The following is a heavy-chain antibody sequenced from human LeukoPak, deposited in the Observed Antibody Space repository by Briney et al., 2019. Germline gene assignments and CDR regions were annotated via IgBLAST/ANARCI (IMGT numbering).Heavy chain of an antibody. V-gene: IGHV3-23*01. CDR1: GFTFSSYA. CDR3: AKDQFPSGFDP. Sequence: HPGKSLRLSCAASGFTFSSYAMTWVRQAPGKGLEWVSTISASGGSTYYAGSVKGRFTISRDNSRDTLYLQMNSLGAEDTARYYCAKDQFPSGFDPWGQGTLVTVSS. CDR2: ISASGGST. J-gene: IGHJ5*02. D-gene: IGHD2-21*01.